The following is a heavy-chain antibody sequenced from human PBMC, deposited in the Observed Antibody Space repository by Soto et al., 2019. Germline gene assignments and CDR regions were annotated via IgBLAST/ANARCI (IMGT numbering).Heavy chain of an antibody. CDR1: GGTFSSYA. Sequence: QVQLVQSGAEVKKPGSSVKVSCKASGGTFSSYAISWVRQAPGQGLKWMGGIIPIFGTANYAQKFQGRVTITADESTSTAYMELSSQRSEDTAVYYCARGQRTTMVRGVGHYYGMDVWGQGTTVTVSS. V-gene: IGHV1-69*12. J-gene: IGHJ6*02. CDR3: ARGQRTTMVRGVGHYYGMDV. D-gene: IGHD3-10*01. CDR2: IIPIFGTA.